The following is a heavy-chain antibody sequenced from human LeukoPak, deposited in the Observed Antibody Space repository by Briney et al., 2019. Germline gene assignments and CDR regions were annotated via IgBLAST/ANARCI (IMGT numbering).Heavy chain of an antibody. CDR1: GYTFTSYY. CDR2: INPSGGST. CDR3: ARAAAAAVDY. D-gene: IGHD6-13*01. V-gene: IGHV1-46*01. J-gene: IGHJ4*02. Sequence: ASVKVSCKASGYTFTSYYMHWVRQAPGQGLEWMGIINPSGGSTSYAQEFQGRVTMTRDTSTSTVYMELSSLRSEDTAMYYCARAAAAAVDYWGQGTLVTVSS.